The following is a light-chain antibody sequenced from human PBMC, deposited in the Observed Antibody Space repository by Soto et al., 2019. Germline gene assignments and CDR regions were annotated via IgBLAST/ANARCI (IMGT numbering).Light chain of an antibody. J-gene: IGKJ5*01. CDR3: QQRSDWPPIT. Sequence: DIVLTQFPATLSLSPGERATLSCRASQSVGTYLAWYQHKPGQAPRILIYDASKRAIGIPARFSGSGSGTDFALTISSLEPEDFAVYYCQQRSDWPPITFGQGTRLEIK. CDR2: DAS. CDR1: QSVGTY. V-gene: IGKV3-11*01.